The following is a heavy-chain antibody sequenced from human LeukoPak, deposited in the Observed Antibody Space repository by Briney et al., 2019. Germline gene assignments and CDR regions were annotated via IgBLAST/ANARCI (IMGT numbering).Heavy chain of an antibody. CDR1: GDSISRGSYY. J-gene: IGHJ1*01. CDR2: SYTSGST. CDR3: ARDNARGGSFSDYLRYFQH. D-gene: IGHD5/OR15-5a*01. Sequence: PSETLSLTCTVSGDSISRGSYYWSWIRQPAGKGLEWIGRSYTSGSTNYNPSLKSRVTISVDTSKNQFSLKLSSVTTADTAVYYCARDNARGGSFSDYLRYFQHWGQGTLVTVSS. V-gene: IGHV4-61*02.